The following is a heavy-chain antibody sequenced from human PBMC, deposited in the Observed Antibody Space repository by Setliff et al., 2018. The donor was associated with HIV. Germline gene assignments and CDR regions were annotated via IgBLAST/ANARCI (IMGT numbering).Heavy chain of an antibody. Sequence: SETLSLTCGVSGYSISSGSYWGCIRQSPGKKLEWIGSIYHSGTTYYNPSLKSRVTISVDTSKNQFSLKLSSVNAADTAVYYCARVLEQVVSDYWGQGTLVTVSS. CDR1: GYSISSGSY. CDR3: ARVLEQVVSDY. J-gene: IGHJ4*02. V-gene: IGHV4-38-2*01. CDR2: IYHSGTT. D-gene: IGHD6-6*01.